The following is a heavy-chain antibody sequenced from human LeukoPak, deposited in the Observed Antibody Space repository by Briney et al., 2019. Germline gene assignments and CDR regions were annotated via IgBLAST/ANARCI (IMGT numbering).Heavy chain of an antibody. D-gene: IGHD6-19*01. J-gene: IGHJ3*02. CDR3: ARRGLRQWLVRGAFDI. CDR1: GGSFSGYY. V-gene: IGHV4-34*01. Sequence: PSETLSLTCAVYGGSFSGYYWSWIRQPPGKGLEWIGEINHSGSTNYNPSLKSRVIISVDTSKNQFSLKLSSVTAADTAVYYCARRGLRQWLVRGAFDIWGQGTMVTVSS. CDR2: INHSGST.